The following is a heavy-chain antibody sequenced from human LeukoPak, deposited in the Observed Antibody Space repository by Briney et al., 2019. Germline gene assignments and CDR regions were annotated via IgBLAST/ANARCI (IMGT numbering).Heavy chain of an antibody. CDR2: IFYSGTT. CDR1: GGSTNSSYYY. Sequence: SETPSLTCTVSGGSTNSSYYYWGWIRQPPGKGLEWIGYIFYSGTTFYNPSLKSRVTISIDTSKNQFSLQLSSVTAADTSIFYCARASIVGARRAFDIWGQGTLLTVSS. D-gene: IGHD1-26*01. J-gene: IGHJ3*02. CDR3: ARASIVGARRAFDI. V-gene: IGHV4-39*01.